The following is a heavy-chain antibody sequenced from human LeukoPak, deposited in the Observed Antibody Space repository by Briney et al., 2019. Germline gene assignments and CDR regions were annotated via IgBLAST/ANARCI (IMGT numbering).Heavy chain of an antibody. Sequence: SETLSLTCTVSGGSISSYYWSWIRQPPGKELEWIGYIYYSGSTTYNPSLKSRVTISVDTSKNQFSLRLSSVTAADAAVYYCARGFAYGDTGSFDYWGQGTLVTVSS. V-gene: IGHV4-59*01. CDR1: GGSISSYY. CDR2: IYYSGST. CDR3: ARGFAYGDTGSFDY. D-gene: IGHD4-17*01. J-gene: IGHJ4*02.